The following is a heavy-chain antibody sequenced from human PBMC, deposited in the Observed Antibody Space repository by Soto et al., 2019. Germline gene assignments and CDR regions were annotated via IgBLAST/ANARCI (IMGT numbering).Heavy chain of an antibody. V-gene: IGHV4-30-4*01. Sequence: SETLSLTCTVSGDSISSGDYYWSWIRQPPGKGLEWIGCIYYSVNTYYNPSLKRRFSISVDTSKNQFSLQLSSVTVADTAVYYCDRVCPRHSRPPGPLEYRGLGTLVTV. CDR1: GDSISSGDYY. CDR2: IYYSVNT. D-gene: IGHD6-13*01. CDR3: DRVCPRHSRPPGPLEY. J-gene: IGHJ4*02.